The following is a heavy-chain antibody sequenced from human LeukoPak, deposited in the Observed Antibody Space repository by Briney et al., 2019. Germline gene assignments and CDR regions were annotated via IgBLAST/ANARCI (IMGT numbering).Heavy chain of an antibody. CDR2: IKQDGSEK. CDR3: ARDPYYYDSSGYEFDY. J-gene: IGHJ4*02. D-gene: IGHD3-22*01. Sequence: GGSLRLSCAASGFTFSSYEMNWVRQAPGKGLEWVANIKQDGSEKYYVDSVKGRFTISRDNAKNSLYLQMNSLRAEDTAVYYCARDPYYYDSSGYEFDYWGQGTLVTVSS. V-gene: IGHV3-7*01. CDR1: GFTFSSYE.